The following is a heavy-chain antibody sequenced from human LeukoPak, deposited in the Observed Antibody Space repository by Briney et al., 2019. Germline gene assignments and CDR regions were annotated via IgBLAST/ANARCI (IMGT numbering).Heavy chain of an antibody. V-gene: IGHV1-69*13. Sequence: SVKVSCKASGGTFISYAISWVRQAPGQGLEWMGGIIPIFGTANYAQKFQGRVTITADESTSTAYMELSSLRSEDTAVYYCARAPWFGELTDAFNIWGQGTMVTVSS. J-gene: IGHJ3*02. D-gene: IGHD3-10*01. CDR1: GGTFISYA. CDR2: IIPIFGTA. CDR3: ARAPWFGELTDAFNI.